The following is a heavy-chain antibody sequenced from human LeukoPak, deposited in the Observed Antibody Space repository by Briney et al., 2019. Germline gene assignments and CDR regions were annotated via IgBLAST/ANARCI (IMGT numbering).Heavy chain of an antibody. CDR2: ISYDGSNK. Sequence: GGSLRLPCAASGFTFSSYAMHWVRQAPGKGLEWVAVISYDGSNKYYADSVKGRFTISRDNSKNTLYLQMNSLRAEDTAVYYCARSYCSGGSCYWSDYYGMDVWGQGTTVTVSS. V-gene: IGHV3-30-3*01. CDR3: ARSYCSGGSCYWSDYYGMDV. J-gene: IGHJ6*02. D-gene: IGHD2-15*01. CDR1: GFTFSSYA.